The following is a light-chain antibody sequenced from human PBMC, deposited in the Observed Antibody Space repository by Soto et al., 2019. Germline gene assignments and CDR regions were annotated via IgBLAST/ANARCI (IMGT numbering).Light chain of an antibody. CDR1: QSISSY. Sequence: DIQMTQSPSSLSASVGDRVTITVRASQSISSYLNWYQQKPGKAPKLLIYAASSLQSGVPSRFSGSGSGTDFTLTISSLQPEDFATYYCQQSYSTPWTFGQGTKVDI. J-gene: IGKJ1*01. V-gene: IGKV1-39*01. CDR2: AAS. CDR3: QQSYSTPWT.